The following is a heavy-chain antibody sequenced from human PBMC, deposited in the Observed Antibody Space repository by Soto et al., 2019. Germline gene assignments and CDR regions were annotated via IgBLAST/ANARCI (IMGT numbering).Heavy chain of an antibody. J-gene: IGHJ5*02. CDR2: IKSRTNGGTT. CDR1: GFTFSNAL. V-gene: IGHV3-15*01. Sequence: PGGSLTLSCAASGFTFSNALMSWVRQAPGKGLEWVGRIKSRTNGGTTDYAAPVKGRFTISRDDSKNTLYLQMISLRTEDTAVYYCTTDFSINRSWGPVTWVTV. CDR3: TTDFSINRS.